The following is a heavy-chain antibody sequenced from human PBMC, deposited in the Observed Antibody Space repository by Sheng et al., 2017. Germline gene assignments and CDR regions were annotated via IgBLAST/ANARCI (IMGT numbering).Heavy chain of an antibody. Sequence: QVQLQQWGAGLLKPSETLSLTCAVYGGSFSGYYWSWIRQSPGKGLEWIGEINHSGSTNYNPSLKSRVTISVDTSKNQFSLKLSSVTAADTAVYYCARGVGASGWYQDWFDPWGQGTLVTVSS. CDR3: ARGVGASGWYQDWFDP. CDR1: GGSFSGYY. D-gene: IGHD6-19*01. CDR2: INHSGST. V-gene: IGHV4-34*01. J-gene: IGHJ5*02.